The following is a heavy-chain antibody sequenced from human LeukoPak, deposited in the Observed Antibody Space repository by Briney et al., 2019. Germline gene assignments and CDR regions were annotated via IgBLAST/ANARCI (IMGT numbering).Heavy chain of an antibody. V-gene: IGHV3-23*01. J-gene: IGHJ4*02. CDR1: GFTFSSYA. D-gene: IGHD1-26*01. CDR2: ISGSGGST. Sequence: GGSLRLSCAASGFTFSSYAMSWVRQAPGKGLEWVSAISGSGGSTYYADSVKGRFTISRDNSKNTLYLQMNSLRAEDTAVYYCAKDLRAVTLLVGIFDYWGQGTLVTVSS. CDR3: AKDLRAVTLLVGIFDY.